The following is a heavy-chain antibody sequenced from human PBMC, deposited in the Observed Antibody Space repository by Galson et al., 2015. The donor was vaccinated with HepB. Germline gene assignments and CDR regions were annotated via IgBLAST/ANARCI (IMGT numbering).Heavy chain of an antibody. CDR2: MSWNSGSI. CDR3: AKDSSNYYYDSSGHIDY. D-gene: IGHD3-22*01. J-gene: IGHJ4*02. CDR1: GFTFDDHA. Sequence: SLRLSCAASGFTFDDHAMHWVRQAPGKGLEWVSGMSWNSGSIGYADSVKGRFTISRDNAKNSLYLQMNSLRVEDTALYYCAKDSSNYYYDSSGHIDYWGQGTLVTVSS. V-gene: IGHV3-9*01.